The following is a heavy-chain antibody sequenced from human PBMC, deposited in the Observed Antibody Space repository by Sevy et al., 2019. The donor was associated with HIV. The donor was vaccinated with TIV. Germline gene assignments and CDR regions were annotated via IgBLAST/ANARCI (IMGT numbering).Heavy chain of an antibody. Sequence: ASVKVSCQASGYTFSNYGVTWVRQAPGQGLEWMGWISGYNGNTKYAQKFQDRVIMTTDTATSTGYMELRSARSDDTAVYYCVRDESFSLIVVDPDYWGQGTLVTVSS. CDR3: VRDESFSLIVVDPDY. J-gene: IGHJ4*02. V-gene: IGHV1-18*01. D-gene: IGHD3-22*01. CDR2: ISGYNGNT. CDR1: GYTFSNYG.